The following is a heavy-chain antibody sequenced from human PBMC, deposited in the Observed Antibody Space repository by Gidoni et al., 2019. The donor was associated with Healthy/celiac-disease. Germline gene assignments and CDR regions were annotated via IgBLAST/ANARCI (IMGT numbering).Heavy chain of an antibody. Sequence: EVQLVESGGGLVKPGGSLRLSCAASGFTFSSYSMNWVRQAPGKGLEGVSSISSSSSYIYYADSVKGRFTISRDNAKNSLYLQMNSLRAEDTAVYYCARDSEVPAAMLRGIDAFDIWGQGTMVTVSS. CDR1: GFTFSSYS. D-gene: IGHD2-2*01. CDR3: ARDSEVPAAMLRGIDAFDI. CDR2: ISSSSSYI. V-gene: IGHV3-21*01. J-gene: IGHJ3*02.